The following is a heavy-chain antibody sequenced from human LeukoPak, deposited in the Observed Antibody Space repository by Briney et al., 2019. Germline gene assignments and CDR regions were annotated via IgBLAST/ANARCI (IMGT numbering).Heavy chain of an antibody. CDR3: ARDPRH. J-gene: IGHJ4*02. CDR1: GVSISSGSNY. Sequence: SETLSLTCSVSGVSISSGSNYWGWIRQPPGKTLEWIGSIYSSGSTYYNPSLKSRAIILIDTAKNHFSLNLSSVTAADTAVYYCARDPRHWGQGTLVTVSS. V-gene: IGHV4-39*07. CDR2: IYSSGST.